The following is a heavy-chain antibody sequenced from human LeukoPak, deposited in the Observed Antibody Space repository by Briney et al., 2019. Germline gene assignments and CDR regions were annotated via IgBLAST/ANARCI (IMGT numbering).Heavy chain of an antibody. Sequence: GESLKISCKGSGYSFISFWIGWVRQVPGKGLEWMGIINPGDSDTRYSPSFQGQVTISADKSITTAYLQWSSLKASDTAMYYCARPLRDGYNLDAFDIWGQGTMVTVSS. V-gene: IGHV5-51*01. CDR1: GYSFISFW. J-gene: IGHJ3*02. CDR3: ARPLRDGYNLDAFDI. D-gene: IGHD5-24*01. CDR2: INPGDSDT.